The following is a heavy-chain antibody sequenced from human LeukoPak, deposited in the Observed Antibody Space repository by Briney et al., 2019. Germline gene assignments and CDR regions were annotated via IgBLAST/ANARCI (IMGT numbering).Heavy chain of an antibody. D-gene: IGHD3-3*01. J-gene: IGHJ6*02. CDR3: AREYYDFWSGYLPPYYYYYGMDV. Sequence: GGSLRLSCAASGFTFSSYGMHWVRQAPGKGLEWVAVIWYDGSNKYYADSVKGRFTISRDNSKNTLYLQMNSLRAEDTAVYYCAREYYDFWSGYLPPYYYYYGMDVWGQGTTVTVSS. V-gene: IGHV3-33*01. CDR1: GFTFSSYG. CDR2: IWYDGSNK.